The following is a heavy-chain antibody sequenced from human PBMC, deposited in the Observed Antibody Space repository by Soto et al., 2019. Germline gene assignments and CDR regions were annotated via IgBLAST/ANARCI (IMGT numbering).Heavy chain of an antibody. D-gene: IGHD2-15*01. V-gene: IGHV4-4*02. Sequence: PSETLSLTCAVSVGSISSSDWWRCVRQPPGEGLEWIGEIYHSGSTNYNPSLKSRLTISVDKSKNQFSLKLSSVTAADTAVYYCARVGYCSGGTCHPTYYGMDVWGQGTTVTVSS. J-gene: IGHJ6*02. CDR2: IYHSGST. CDR1: VGSISSSDW. CDR3: ARVGYCSGGTCHPTYYGMDV.